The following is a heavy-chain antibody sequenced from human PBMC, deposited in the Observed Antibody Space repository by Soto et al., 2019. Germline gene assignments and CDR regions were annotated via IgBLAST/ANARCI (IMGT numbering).Heavy chain of an antibody. CDR3: ARTGELRLDS. CDR1: GYTFSNYG. D-gene: IGHD1-7*01. V-gene: IGHV1-18*01. CDR2: ISAYSGKT. Sequence: QVHLVQSGAEVKKPGASVRVSCKTSGYTFSNYGISWVRQAPGQGLEWMGWISAYSGKTNYAQSLQVRVTMTTDTSTITSYMELRSLTSDDTAVYYCARTGELRLDSWGQGTLVTVSS. J-gene: IGHJ4*02.